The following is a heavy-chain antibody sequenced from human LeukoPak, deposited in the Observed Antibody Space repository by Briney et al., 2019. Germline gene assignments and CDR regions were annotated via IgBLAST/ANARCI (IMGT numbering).Heavy chain of an antibody. Sequence: SETLSLTCTVSGGSIRSSSYHWGWIRQPPGKGLEWIGSMYYSGSTYYNASLKSRVTISVDTSKNQFSLSLSSVTATDTAMYYCAGISGSFSLGAADIWGQGTMVTVSS. CDR3: AGISGSFSLGAADI. J-gene: IGHJ3*02. V-gene: IGHV4-39*01. D-gene: IGHD1-26*01. CDR1: GGSIRSSSYH. CDR2: MYYSGST.